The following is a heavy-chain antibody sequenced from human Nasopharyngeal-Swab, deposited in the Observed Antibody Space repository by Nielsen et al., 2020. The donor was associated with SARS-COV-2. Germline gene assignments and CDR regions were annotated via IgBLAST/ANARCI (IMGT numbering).Heavy chain of an antibody. Sequence: SETLSLTCTVSGGSISSGGYYCSWIRQHPGKGLEWIGYIYYSGGTNYNPSLKSRVTISVDTSKNQFSLKLSSVTAADTAVYYCARGYCSSTSCYAARHFDYWGQGTLVTVSS. V-gene: IGHV4-61*08. CDR3: ARGYCSSTSCYAARHFDY. J-gene: IGHJ4*02. D-gene: IGHD2-2*01. CDR2: IYYSGGT. CDR1: GGSISSGGYY.